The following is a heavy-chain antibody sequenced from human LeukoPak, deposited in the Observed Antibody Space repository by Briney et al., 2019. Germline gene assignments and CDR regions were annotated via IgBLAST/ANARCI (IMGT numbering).Heavy chain of an antibody. V-gene: IGHV3-23*01. CDR3: ARVVDHDYGDYYLDY. D-gene: IGHD4-17*01. CDR2: ISSSGGST. Sequence: QTGGSLRLSCAASGFTFSNYAMTWVRQAPGKGLEWVSGISSSGGSTDCADSVKGRLTISRDNSKNTLYLQMNSLRAEDTAVYYCARVVDHDYGDYYLDYWGQGTLVTVSS. J-gene: IGHJ4*02. CDR1: GFTFSNYA.